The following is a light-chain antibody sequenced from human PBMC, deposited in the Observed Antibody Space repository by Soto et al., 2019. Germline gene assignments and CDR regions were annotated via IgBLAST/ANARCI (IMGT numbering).Light chain of an antibody. CDR2: DVS. V-gene: IGLV2-14*01. CDR1: SSDAGGYNY. Sequence: QSVLTQPASLSVSPGQSITISCTGTSSDAGGYNYVSWYQQHPGKAPKLMIYDVSNRPSGVSNRFSGSKSGNTASLTISGLQAEDEADYYCSSYTSSSPYVFGTGTKVTVL. CDR3: SSYTSSSPYV. J-gene: IGLJ1*01.